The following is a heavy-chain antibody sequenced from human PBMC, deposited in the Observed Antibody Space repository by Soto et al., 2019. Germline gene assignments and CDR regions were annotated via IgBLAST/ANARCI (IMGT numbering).Heavy chain of an antibody. CDR3: ARSPLGYDYVRQTWREVGDSFDI. Sequence: LSLTCAIYGASLGGFHWTWLRQAPGKGLEWIGELIHGGSTNYNPSLKSRVSFSLDTSKNQFSLHLMSVTAADTAVYYCARSPLGYDYVRQTWREVGDSFDIWGRGTMVTV. D-gene: IGHD3-16*01. J-gene: IGHJ3*02. CDR2: LIHGGST. V-gene: IGHV4-34*12. CDR1: GASLGGFH.